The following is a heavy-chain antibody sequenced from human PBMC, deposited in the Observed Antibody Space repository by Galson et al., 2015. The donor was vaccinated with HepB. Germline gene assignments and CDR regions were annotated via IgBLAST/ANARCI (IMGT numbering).Heavy chain of an antibody. CDR3: ARLRNLDL. D-gene: IGHD3-16*01. J-gene: IGHJ2*01. Sequence: SLRLSCAASGFTFSSYWMHWVRHTPGKGLVWVSHINTDGSNTIYADSVKGRFTISRDNAKNTLYLQMNSLRAEDTSVYYCARLRNLDLWGRGTLVTVSS. CDR2: INTDGSNT. CDR1: GFTFSSYW. V-gene: IGHV3-74*01.